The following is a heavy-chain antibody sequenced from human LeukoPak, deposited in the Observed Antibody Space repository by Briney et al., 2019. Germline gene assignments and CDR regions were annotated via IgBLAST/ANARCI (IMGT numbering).Heavy chain of an antibody. J-gene: IGHJ4*02. CDR3: AKTKGYSYGYYFDY. D-gene: IGHD5-18*01. V-gene: IGHV3-74*01. CDR1: GFPFNSFW. Sequence: PGGSLRLSCAASGFPFNSFWMHWVRQAPGKGLVWVSDMNEYSTTIRYADSVKGRFTISRDNAKSILYLQMNSLRAEDTAVYYCAKTKGYSYGYYFDYWGQGTLVTVSS. CDR2: MNEYSTTI.